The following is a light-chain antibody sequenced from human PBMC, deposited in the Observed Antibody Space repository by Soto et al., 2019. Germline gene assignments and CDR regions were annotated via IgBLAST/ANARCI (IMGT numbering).Light chain of an antibody. CDR3: ATWDDSLNNPV. Sequence: QSVLTQPPSASGTPEQRVTISCSGSSTNIGSNYVYWYQQVPGTAPKLLIYSNNQRPSGVPDRFSASKSGTSASLAISGLRSEDEAAYYCATWDDSLNNPVFGGGTKLTVL. CDR1: STNIGSNY. CDR2: SNN. V-gene: IGLV1-47*02. J-gene: IGLJ3*02.